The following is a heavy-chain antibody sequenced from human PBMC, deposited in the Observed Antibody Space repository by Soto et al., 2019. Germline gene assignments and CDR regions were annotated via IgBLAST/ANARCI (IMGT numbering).Heavy chain of an antibody. V-gene: IGHV1-3*05. CDR3: ARDREPFGVVVNNWFDP. CDR1: GYTFTSYA. J-gene: IGHJ5*02. CDR2: INAGNGNT. D-gene: IGHD3-3*01. Sequence: QVQLVQSGAEEKKPGASVKVSCKASGYTFTSYAMHWVRQAPGQRLEWMGWINAGNGNTKYSKKFQGRVTITRDTSASTDYMELSSLRSEDTAVYYCARDREPFGVVVNNWFDPWGQGTLVTVSS.